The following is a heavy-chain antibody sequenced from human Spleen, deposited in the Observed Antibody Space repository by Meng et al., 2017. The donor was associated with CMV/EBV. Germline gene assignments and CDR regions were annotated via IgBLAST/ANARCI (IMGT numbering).Heavy chain of an antibody. V-gene: IGHV3-11*04. CDR1: GFNFSDYY. CDR3: ASGYYYDSSGYIDY. Sequence: GGSLRLSCAASGFNFSDYYMSWIRQAPGKGLEWVAYISRSGSNMYYADSMKGRFTISTDNAKNSLHLQMNSLRVEDTAVYYCASGYYYDSSGYIDYWGQGTLVTVSS. CDR2: ISRSGSNM. D-gene: IGHD3-22*01. J-gene: IGHJ4*02.